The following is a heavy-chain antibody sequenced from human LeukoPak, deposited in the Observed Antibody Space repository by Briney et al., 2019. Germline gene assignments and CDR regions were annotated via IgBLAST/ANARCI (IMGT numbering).Heavy chain of an antibody. Sequence: SQTLSLTCAISGDSVSSNSAAWNWIRQSPSRGLEWLGRTYYRPKWYNDYAVSVKSRITINPDTSKNQFSLQLNSVTPEDTAVYYCAQGSSTRSGDAFDIWGQGTMVTVSS. CDR1: GDSVSSNSAA. CDR3: AQGSSTRSGDAFDI. CDR2: TYYRPKWYN. V-gene: IGHV6-1*01. J-gene: IGHJ3*02. D-gene: IGHD2-2*01.